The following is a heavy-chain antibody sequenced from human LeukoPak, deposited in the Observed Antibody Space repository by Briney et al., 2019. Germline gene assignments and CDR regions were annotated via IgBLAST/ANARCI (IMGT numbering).Heavy chain of an antibody. CDR1: GGSISSYY. V-gene: IGHV4-59*01. J-gene: IGHJ6*03. CDR3: ARVGYCSSTSCPDHYYYYYYMDV. CDR2: IYYSGST. Sequence: SETLSLTCTVSGGSISSYYWSWIRQPPGKGLEWIGYIYYSGSTNHNPSLKSRVTISVDTSKNQFSLKLSSVTAADTAVYYCARVGYCSSTSCPDHYYYYYYMDVWGKGTTVTVSS. D-gene: IGHD2-2*01.